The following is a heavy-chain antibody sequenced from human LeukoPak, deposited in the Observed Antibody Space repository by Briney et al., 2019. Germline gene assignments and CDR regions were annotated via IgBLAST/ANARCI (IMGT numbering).Heavy chain of an antibody. CDR3: ARGGNYWPQWWFDP. CDR2: INHSGST. CDR1: GGSFSDYY. V-gene: IGHV4-34*01. Sequence: SETLSLTCAVYGGSFSDYYWSWIRQPPGKGLEYIGEINHSGSTNYNPSLKSRVTMSLDASKNQFSLELNSVTPADTAVYYCARGGNYWPQWWFDPWGRGTLVSVSS. J-gene: IGHJ5*02. D-gene: IGHD1-26*01.